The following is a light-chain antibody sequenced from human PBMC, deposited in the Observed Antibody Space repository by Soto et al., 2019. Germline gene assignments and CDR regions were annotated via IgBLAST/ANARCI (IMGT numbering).Light chain of an antibody. Sequence: DIQMTQSPSSLSASVGDRVTITCQASQDINNYLTWYQQKPGQAPNLLIYAASSLQSGVPSRFSGSGSGTDFTLTISSLQPEDFATYYCQHFRSFPITFGQGTRLEIK. V-gene: IGKV1-16*01. CDR2: AAS. CDR3: QHFRSFPIT. J-gene: IGKJ5*01. CDR1: QDINNY.